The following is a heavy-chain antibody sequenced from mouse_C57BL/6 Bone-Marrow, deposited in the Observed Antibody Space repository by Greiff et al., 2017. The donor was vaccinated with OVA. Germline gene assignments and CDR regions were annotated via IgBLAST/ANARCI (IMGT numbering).Heavy chain of an antibody. D-gene: IGHD1-1*01. V-gene: IGHV1-69*01. CDR2: IDPSDSYS. CDR3: ARTYYGSSLGYFDV. CDR1: GYTFTSYW. Sequence: QVQLQQPGAELVMPGASVKLSCKASGYTFTSYWMHWVKQRPGQGLEWIGEIDPSDSYSNYNQKFKGKSTLPVDKSSSTAYMRLSSLTSENSAVYYGARTYYGSSLGYFDVWGTGTTVTVAS. J-gene: IGHJ1*03.